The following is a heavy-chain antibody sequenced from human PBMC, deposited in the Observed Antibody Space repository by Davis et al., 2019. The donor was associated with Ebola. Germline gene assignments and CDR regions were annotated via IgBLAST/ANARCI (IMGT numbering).Heavy chain of an antibody. V-gene: IGHV1-3*01. CDR2: INAGNGNT. D-gene: IGHD2-21*02. CDR3: VREGGSYCGGDCYPGY. Sequence: ASVKVSCKASGYTFTSYAMHWVRQAPGQRLEWMGWINAGNGNTKYSQKFQGRVTITRDTSASTAYMELRSLRSDDTAVYYCVREGGSYCGGDCYPGYWGQGTLVTVSS. CDR1: GYTFTSYA. J-gene: IGHJ4*02.